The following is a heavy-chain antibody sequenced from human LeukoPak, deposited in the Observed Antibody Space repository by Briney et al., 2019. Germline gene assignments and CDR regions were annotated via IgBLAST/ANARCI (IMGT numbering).Heavy chain of an antibody. CDR1: GASISSYY. V-gene: IGHV4-59*01. CDR3: ARFSSIAAAFDY. Sequence: SETLSLTCTVSGASISSYYWSWIRQPPGKGLEWIGYVYYSGSTNNNPSLKSRVTISVDTSKNQSSLKLNSVTAADTAVYYCARFSSIAAAFDYWGLGTLVTVSS. CDR2: VYYSGST. D-gene: IGHD6-13*01. J-gene: IGHJ4*02.